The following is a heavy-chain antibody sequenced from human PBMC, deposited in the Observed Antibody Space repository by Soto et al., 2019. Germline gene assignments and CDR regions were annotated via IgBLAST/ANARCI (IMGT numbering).Heavy chain of an antibody. Sequence: QVQLVQSGAEVKKPGASVKVSCKASGYTFTSYDINWVRQATGQGLEWMGWMNPNSGNTGYAQKFQGRVTMTRNTSISTAYMELSSVRSEDTAVYYCARVKIGRMTMVRGVIAWFDHWGQGTLVTVSS. J-gene: IGHJ5*02. CDR3: ARVKIGRMTMVRGVIAWFDH. CDR2: MNPNSGNT. V-gene: IGHV1-8*01. D-gene: IGHD3-10*01. CDR1: GYTFTSYD.